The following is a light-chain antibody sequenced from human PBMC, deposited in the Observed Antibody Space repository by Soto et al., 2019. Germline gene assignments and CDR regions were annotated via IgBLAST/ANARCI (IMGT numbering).Light chain of an antibody. CDR3: SSYTSDSSYV. Sequence: QSALTQPASVSGSPGQSITISCTRTSSDVGLYDYVSWYQQHPGKAPQLMIYAVSNRPSGVSNRFSASKSGNTASLFISRLQAEDEADYYCSSYTSDSSYVFGSGTKVTVL. J-gene: IGLJ1*01. V-gene: IGLV2-14*01. CDR2: AVS. CDR1: SSDVGLYDY.